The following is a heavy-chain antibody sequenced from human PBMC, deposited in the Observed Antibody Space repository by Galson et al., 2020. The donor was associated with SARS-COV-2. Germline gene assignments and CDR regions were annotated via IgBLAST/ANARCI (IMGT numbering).Heavy chain of an antibody. CDR3: ARVTLSMVQGAVFDY. CDR2: IYYSGST. CDR1: GGSISSYY. D-gene: IGHD3-10*01. Sequence: SETLSLTCTVSGGSISSYYWSWIRQPPGKGLEWIGYIYYSGSTNYNPSLKSRVTISVDTSKNQFSLKLSSVTAADTAVYYCARVTLSMVQGAVFDYWGQGTLVTVSS. V-gene: IGHV4-59*01. J-gene: IGHJ4*02.